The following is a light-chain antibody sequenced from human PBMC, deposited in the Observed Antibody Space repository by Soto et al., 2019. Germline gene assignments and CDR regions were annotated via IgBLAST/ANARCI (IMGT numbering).Light chain of an antibody. V-gene: IGLV2-14*03. Sequence: QSAPTQPASVSASPGQSITISCTGTSSDIGDNDFVSWYVQHPGKAPKLLIYTVNSRPSGVSHRFSGSKSGSTASLTISGLQAEDEADYYCSSFTSRSTYVFGSGTKLTVL. CDR2: TVN. CDR1: SSDIGDNDF. J-gene: IGLJ1*01. CDR3: SSFTSRSTYV.